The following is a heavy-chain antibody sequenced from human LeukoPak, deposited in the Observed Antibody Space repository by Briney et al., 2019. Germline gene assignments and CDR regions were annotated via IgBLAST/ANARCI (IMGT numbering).Heavy chain of an antibody. V-gene: IGHV3-7*01. D-gene: IGHD3/OR15-3a*01. CDR3: ASTPWTGYDY. Sequence: GGSLRLSCAASGFTLSYYWMTWVRQAPGKGLEWVANIKPDGSEEYYVDSVKGRFIVSRDNAKNSLYLEMNNLRVEDTAVYYCASTPWTGYDYWGQGTLVTVSS. CDR1: GFTLSYYW. CDR2: IKPDGSEE. J-gene: IGHJ4*02.